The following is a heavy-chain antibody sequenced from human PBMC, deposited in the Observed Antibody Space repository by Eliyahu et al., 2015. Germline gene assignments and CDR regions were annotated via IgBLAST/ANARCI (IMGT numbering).Heavy chain of an antibody. Sequence: QVQLVESGGGVVQPGRSLRLSCAASGFTFXXYAMHWVRQAPGKGLEWVAVISYDGSNKYYADSVKGRFTISRDNSKNTLYLQMNSLRAEDTAVYYCARRTLVAENNYYYYMDVWGKGTTVTVSS. CDR2: ISYDGSNK. J-gene: IGHJ6*03. CDR3: ARRTLVAENNYYYYMDV. D-gene: IGHD5-12*01. CDR1: GFTFXXYA. V-gene: IGHV3-30*01.